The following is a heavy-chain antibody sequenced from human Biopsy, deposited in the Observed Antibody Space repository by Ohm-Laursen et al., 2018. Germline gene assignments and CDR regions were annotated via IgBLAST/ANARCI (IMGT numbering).Heavy chain of an antibody. J-gene: IGHJ5*02. Sequence: ASVKVSCNASGYTFSTYDVNWVRQARGQGLEWMGWMIPSSGKTGYAQRFQGRVTLTMNTSISTAYMELSGLRSEDTAVYFCARGYSRRVSIFEASIYWFDTWGQGTLVTVSS. V-gene: IGHV1-8*01. CDR1: GYTFSTYD. D-gene: IGHD6-6*01. CDR3: ARGYSRRVSIFEASIYWFDT. CDR2: MIPSSGKT.